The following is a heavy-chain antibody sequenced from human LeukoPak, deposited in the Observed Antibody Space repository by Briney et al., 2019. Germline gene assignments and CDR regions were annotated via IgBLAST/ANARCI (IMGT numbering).Heavy chain of an antibody. CDR1: GGSFSGYY. V-gene: IGHV4-34*01. J-gene: IGHJ4*02. D-gene: IGHD3-10*01. CDR2: INHSGST. CDR3: ARGPYYYGSGSYYKTPFDY. Sequence: SETLSLTCAVYGGSFSGYYWSWIRQPPGKGREWIGEINHSGSTNYNPSLKRRVTISVDTSKNQFSLKLSSVTAADTAVYYCARGPYYYGSGSYYKTPFDYWGQGTLVTVSS.